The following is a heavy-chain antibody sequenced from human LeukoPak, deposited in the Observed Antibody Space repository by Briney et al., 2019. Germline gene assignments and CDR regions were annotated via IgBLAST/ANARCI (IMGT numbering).Heavy chain of an antibody. J-gene: IGHJ4*02. CDR1: GFTFSSYG. CDR2: IWYDGSNK. CDR3: AKDQSGSSTPFDY. Sequence: GGSLRLSCAASGFTFSSYGMHWVRQAPGKGLEWVAVIWYDGSNKYYADSVKGRFTISRDNSKNTLYQQMNSLRAEDTAVYYCAKDQSGSSTPFDYWGQGTLVTVSS. D-gene: IGHD1-26*01. V-gene: IGHV3-33*06.